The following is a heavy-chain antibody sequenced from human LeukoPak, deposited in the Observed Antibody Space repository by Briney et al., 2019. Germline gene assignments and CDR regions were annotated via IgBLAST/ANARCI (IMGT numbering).Heavy chain of an antibody. CDR3: ARDRIVVVPAAMGGAFDI. CDR1: GGTFSSYA. Sequence: SVKVSCKASGGTFSSYAISWVRQAPGQGLKWMGRIIPILGIANYAQKFQGRVTITADKSTSTAYMELSSLRFEDTAVYYCARDRIVVVPAAMGGAFDIWGQGTMVTVSS. D-gene: IGHD2-2*01. J-gene: IGHJ3*02. CDR2: IIPILGIA. V-gene: IGHV1-69*04.